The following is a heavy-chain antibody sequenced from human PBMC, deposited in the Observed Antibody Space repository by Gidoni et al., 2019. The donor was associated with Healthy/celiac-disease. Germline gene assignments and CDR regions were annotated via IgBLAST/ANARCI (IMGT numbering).Heavy chain of an antibody. CDR3: ARQGVVATTKNYYYYYGMDV. Sequence: QLQLQESGPGLVKPSETLSLTCTVSGGSISSSSYYWGWIRQPPGKGLEWIGSIYYSGSTYYNPSLKSRVTISVDTSKNQFSLKLSSVTAADTAVYYCARQGVVATTKNYYYYYGMDVWGQGTTVTVSS. D-gene: IGHD5-12*01. V-gene: IGHV4-39*01. CDR2: IYYSGST. J-gene: IGHJ6*02. CDR1: GGSISSSSYY.